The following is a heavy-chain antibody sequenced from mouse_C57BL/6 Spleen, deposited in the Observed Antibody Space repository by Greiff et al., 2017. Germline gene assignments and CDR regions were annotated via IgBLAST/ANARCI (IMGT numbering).Heavy chain of an antibody. D-gene: IGHD4-1*01. V-gene: IGHV1-52*01. CDR3: ARFGTGTGGDY. CDR1: GYTFTSYW. Sequence: QVHVKQPGAELVRPGSSVKLSCKASGYTFTSYWMHWVKQRPIQGLEWIGNIDPSDSETHYNQKFKDKATLTVDKSSSTAYMQLSSLTSEDSAVYYCARFGTGTGGDYWGQGTTLTVSS. J-gene: IGHJ2*01. CDR2: IDPSDSET.